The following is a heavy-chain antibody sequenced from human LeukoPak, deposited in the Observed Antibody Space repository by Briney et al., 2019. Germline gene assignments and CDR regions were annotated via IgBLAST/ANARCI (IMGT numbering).Heavy chain of an antibody. J-gene: IGHJ4*02. Sequence: SETLSLTCTVSGGSISSYYWSWIRQPPGKGLEWVGYIYYTGSTNYNPSLKSRVTISVDTSKDQFSLKLTAVTAADTAVYYCARWYYYDSSGAVDYWGQGTLVTVSS. CDR3: ARWYYYDSSGAVDY. CDR2: IYYTGST. CDR1: GGSISSYY. V-gene: IGHV4-59*01. D-gene: IGHD3-22*01.